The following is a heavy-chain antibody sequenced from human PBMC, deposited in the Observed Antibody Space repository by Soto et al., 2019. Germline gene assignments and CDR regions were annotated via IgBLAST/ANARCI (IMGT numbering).Heavy chain of an antibody. V-gene: IGHV3-72*01. CDR3: VRVRGGGTFHFDY. J-gene: IGHJ4*02. CDR2: VRKKVNSYTT. D-gene: IGHD3-10*01. Sequence: MDWVRQAPGKGLEWVGRVRKKVNSYTTEYAASVKGRFTISRDDSKNSVYLQMSSLKTDDTAVYYCVRVRGGGTFHFDYWGQGNLVTVSS.